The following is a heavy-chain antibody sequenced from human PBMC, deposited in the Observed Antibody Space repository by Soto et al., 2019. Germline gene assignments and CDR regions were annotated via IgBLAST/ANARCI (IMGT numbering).Heavy chain of an antibody. J-gene: IGHJ4*02. CDR3: ARVPDY. CDR2: IYHSGST. V-gene: IGHV4-30-2*01. D-gene: IGHD2-2*01. Sequence: QLQLPESGSGLVKPSQTLSLPCAVYGGSISSGGYSWSWIRQPPGKGLEWIGYIYHSGSTYYNPSLKSRVTISVYRSKTQFSLKLSSVTAADTAVYYCARVPDYWGQGTLVTVSS. CDR1: GGSISSGGYS.